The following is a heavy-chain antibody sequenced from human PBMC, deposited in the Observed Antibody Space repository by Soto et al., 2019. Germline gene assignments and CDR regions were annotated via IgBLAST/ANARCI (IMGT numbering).Heavy chain of an antibody. CDR3: ARLKDRRSFSFDY. CDR1: GGSIRSYC. V-gene: IGHV4-59*01. D-gene: IGHD1-26*01. Sequence: SETLSLTCTVSGGSIRSYCWTWIRQPPGEGLEWIGCICNSGTTNYNPSLKSRVTISVDRSKNQFSLKLSSVTAADTAVYYCARLKDRRSFSFDYWGQGTLVTVSS. J-gene: IGHJ4*02. CDR2: ICNSGTT.